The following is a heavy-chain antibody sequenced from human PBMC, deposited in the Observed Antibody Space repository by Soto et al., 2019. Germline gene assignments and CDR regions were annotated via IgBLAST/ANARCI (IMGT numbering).Heavy chain of an antibody. J-gene: IGHJ4*02. Sequence: QVQLVQSGAEVKKPGASVKVSCKASGYTFTSYGISWVRQAPGQGLEWMGWISAYNGNTNYAQKLQGRVTMTTDTSTRTAYMELRSLRSDDTAVYYCARDSLTMIVVVKPYYFDYWGQGTLVTVSS. CDR2: ISAYNGNT. D-gene: IGHD3-22*01. V-gene: IGHV1-18*01. CDR1: GYTFTSYG. CDR3: ARDSLTMIVVVKPYYFDY.